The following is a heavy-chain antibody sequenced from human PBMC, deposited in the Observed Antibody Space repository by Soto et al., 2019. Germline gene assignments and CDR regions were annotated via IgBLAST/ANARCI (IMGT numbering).Heavy chain of an antibody. D-gene: IGHD1-20*01. CDR1: GGSLTGYY. Sequence: SETLSLTCTVSGGSLTGYYWSWVRQPPGQGLEWIGYIYYRGNTDYNPSLNSRATIPLVRAKNQFFLQLSSVAAADSAVYYCARSITRSELYFPNWGQGTLVTVSS. CDR3: ARSITRSELYFPN. J-gene: IGHJ1*01. V-gene: IGHV4-59*01. CDR2: IYYRGNT.